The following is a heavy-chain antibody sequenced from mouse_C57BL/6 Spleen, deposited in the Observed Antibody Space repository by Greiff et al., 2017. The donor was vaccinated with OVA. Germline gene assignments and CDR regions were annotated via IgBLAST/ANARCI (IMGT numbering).Heavy chain of an antibody. CDR2: ISSGSSTI. D-gene: IGHD3-2*02. V-gene: IGHV5-17*01. CDR3: ARDSSGYLNYFDY. J-gene: IGHJ2*01. Sequence: EVKLVESGGGLVKPGGSLKLSCAASGFTFSDYGMHWVRQAPEKGLEWVAYISSGSSTIYYADTVKGRFTISRDNAKNTLFLQMTSLRSEDTAMYYCARDSSGYLNYFDYWGQGTTLTVSS. CDR1: GFTFSDYG.